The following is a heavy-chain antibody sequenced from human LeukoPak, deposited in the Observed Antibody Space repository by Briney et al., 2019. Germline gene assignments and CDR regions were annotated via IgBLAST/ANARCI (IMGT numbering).Heavy chain of an antibody. CDR1: GSTFNSYA. D-gene: IGHD6-13*01. J-gene: IGHJ4*02. V-gene: IGHV1-18*01. CDR3: ARAIAAAGNFDY. Sequence: ASVKVSCKASGSTFNSYAINWVRQAPGQGLEWMGGISVDNGNTNYAQKLQGRVTMTTDTSTSTAYMELRSLRSDDTAVYYCARAIAAAGNFDYWGQGTLVTVSS. CDR2: ISVDNGNT.